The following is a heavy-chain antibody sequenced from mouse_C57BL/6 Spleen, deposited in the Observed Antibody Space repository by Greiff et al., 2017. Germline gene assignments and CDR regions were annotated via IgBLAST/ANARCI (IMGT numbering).Heavy chain of an antibody. Sequence: VQLQQSGAELVKPGASVKMSCKASGYTFTTYPLEWMKQNHGKSLEWIGNFHPYNDDTKYNEKFKGKATLTVEKSSSTVYLELSRLTSDDSAVYYCARGGYGSRLYYARDYWGQGTSVTVSS. D-gene: IGHD1-1*01. J-gene: IGHJ4*01. CDR2: FHPYNDDT. CDR3: ARGGYGSRLYYARDY. V-gene: IGHV1-47*01. CDR1: GYTFTTYP.